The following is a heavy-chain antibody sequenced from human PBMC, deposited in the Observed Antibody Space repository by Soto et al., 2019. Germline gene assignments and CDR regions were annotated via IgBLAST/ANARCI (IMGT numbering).Heavy chain of an antibody. J-gene: IGHJ4*02. CDR2: ISGSGGST. Sequence: GSLRLSCAASGFTFSSYAMSWVRQAPGKGLEWVSAISGSGGSTYYADSVKGRFTISRDNSKNTLYLQMNSLRAEDTAVYYCAKGIDYYDSSGYYYDWGQGTLVTVSS. CDR1: GFTFSSYA. V-gene: IGHV3-23*01. D-gene: IGHD3-22*01. CDR3: AKGIDYYDSSGYYYD.